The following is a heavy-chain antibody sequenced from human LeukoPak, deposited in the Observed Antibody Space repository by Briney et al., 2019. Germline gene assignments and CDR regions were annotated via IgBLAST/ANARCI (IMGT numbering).Heavy chain of an antibody. Sequence: PGGSLRLSCAASGFTFSSYWMSWVRQAPGKGLEWVANIKQDGSEKYYVDSVKGRFTISRDNAKNSLYLQMSSLRVEDTAVYYCGRLRVAASHYMDVWGKGTTVTISS. J-gene: IGHJ6*03. CDR2: IKQDGSEK. CDR1: GFTFSSYW. V-gene: IGHV3-7*01. CDR3: GRLRVAASHYMDV. D-gene: IGHD2-15*01.